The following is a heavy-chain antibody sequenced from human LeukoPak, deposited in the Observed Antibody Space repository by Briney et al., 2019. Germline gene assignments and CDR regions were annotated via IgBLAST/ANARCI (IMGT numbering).Heavy chain of an antibody. V-gene: IGHV5-51*01. J-gene: IGHJ3*02. Sequence: GESLKISCRGSGYTFTTFWIGWVRQMPGKGLEWMGIIYPGDSDTRYSPSFQGQVTISADKSISTAYLQWSSLKASDTAMYYCARQRYCSSTSCDAFDIWGQGTMVTVSS. D-gene: IGHD2-2*01. CDR2: IYPGDSDT. CDR1: GYTFTTFW. CDR3: ARQRYCSSTSCDAFDI.